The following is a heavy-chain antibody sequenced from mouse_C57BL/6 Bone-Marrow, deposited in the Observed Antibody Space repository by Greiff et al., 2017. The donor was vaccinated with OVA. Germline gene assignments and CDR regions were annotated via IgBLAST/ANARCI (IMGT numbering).Heavy chain of an antibody. CDR3: ARDRYGSSYFDY. CDR2: ISYDGSN. Sequence: EVQLQQSGPGLVKPSQSLSLTCSVTGYSITSGYYWNWIRQFPGNKLEWMGYISYDGSNNYNPSLKNRISITRDTSKNQFFLKLNSVTTEDTATYYCARDRYGSSYFDYWGQGTTLTVSS. J-gene: IGHJ2*01. V-gene: IGHV3-6*01. CDR1: GYSITSGYY. D-gene: IGHD1-1*01.